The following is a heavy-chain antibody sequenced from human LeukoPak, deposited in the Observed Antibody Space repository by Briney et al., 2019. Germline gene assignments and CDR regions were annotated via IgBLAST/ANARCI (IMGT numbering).Heavy chain of an antibody. CDR2: INWNGGST. CDR1: GFTFDDYG. J-gene: IGHJ4*02. V-gene: IGHV3-20*04. D-gene: IGHD3-9*01. CDR3: AKGPDYNILTPIDY. Sequence: GGSLRLSCAASGFTFDDYGMSWVRQAPGKGLEWVSGINWNGGSTGYADSVKGRFTISRDNAKTSLYLQMNRLRAEDMALYYCAKGPDYNILTPIDYWGQGTLVTVSS.